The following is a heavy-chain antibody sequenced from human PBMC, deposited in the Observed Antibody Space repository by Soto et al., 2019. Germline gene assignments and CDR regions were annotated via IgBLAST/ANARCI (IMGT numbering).Heavy chain of an antibody. CDR2: ISSSGSTI. CDR1: GFTFSSYE. J-gene: IGHJ6*02. Sequence: VQLVESGGGVVQPGRSLRLSCAASGFTFSSYEMNWVRQAPGKGLEWVSYISSSGSTIYYADSVKGRFTISRDNAKNSLYLQMNSLRAEDTAVYYCARAPYYDFWSGYYYYYGMDVWGQGTTVTVSS. CDR3: ARAPYYDFWSGYYYYYGMDV. D-gene: IGHD3-3*01. V-gene: IGHV3-48*03.